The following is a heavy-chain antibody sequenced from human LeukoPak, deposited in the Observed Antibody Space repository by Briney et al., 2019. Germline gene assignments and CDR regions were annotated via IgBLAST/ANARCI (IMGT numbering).Heavy chain of an antibody. J-gene: IGHJ4*02. V-gene: IGHV4-59*01. Sequence: PSETLSLTCTVSGGSISSYYWSWLRQPPGKGLEGIGYIYYSGSTNYNPSLKSRVTISVDTSKNQFSLKLSSVTAADTAVYYCARSLAYCGGDCPYYFDYWGQGTLVTVSS. D-gene: IGHD2-21*02. CDR1: GGSISSYY. CDR3: ARSLAYCGGDCPYYFDY. CDR2: IYYSGST.